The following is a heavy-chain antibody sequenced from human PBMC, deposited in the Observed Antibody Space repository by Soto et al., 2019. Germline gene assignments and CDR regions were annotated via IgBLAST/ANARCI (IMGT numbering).Heavy chain of an antibody. D-gene: IGHD6-19*01. CDR2: IDPSDSYT. CDR1: GYSFTSYW. J-gene: IGHJ5*02. Sequence: GESLKISCKGSGYSFTSYWISWVRQVPGKGLEWMGRIDPSDSYTNYSPSFQGHVTISADKSISTAYLQWSSLKASDTAMYYCARRVVAGTIWFDPWGQGTLVTVSS. V-gene: IGHV5-10-1*01. CDR3: ARRVVAGTIWFDP.